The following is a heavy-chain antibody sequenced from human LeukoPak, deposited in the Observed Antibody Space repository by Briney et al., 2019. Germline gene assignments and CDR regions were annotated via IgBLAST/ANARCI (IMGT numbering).Heavy chain of an antibody. CDR3: ARDCSSTSCYYYGMDV. CDR1: GFTFSDYY. V-gene: IGHV3-11*01. D-gene: IGHD2-2*01. J-gene: IGHJ6*02. Sequence: GGSLRLSCAASGFTFSDYYMSWIRQAPGKGLEWVSYISSSGSTIYYADSVKGRFTTSRDNAKNSLYLQMNSLRAEDTAVYYCARDCSSTSCYYYGMDVWGQGTTVTVSS. CDR2: ISSSGSTI.